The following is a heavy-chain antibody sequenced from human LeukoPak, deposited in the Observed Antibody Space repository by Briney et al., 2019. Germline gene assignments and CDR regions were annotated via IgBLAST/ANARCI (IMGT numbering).Heavy chain of an antibody. CDR3: TTERNWELLRPYGMDI. Sequence: GGSLRLSCAASGFNFNYVWMNWVSQAPGKGLEWVGRVKTYIDGESTDYAAPVKGRFTISRDDSKTTLYLQMNSLRTEDSAVYYCTTERNWELLRPYGMDIWGQGTTVTVSS. CDR2: VKTYIDGEST. D-gene: IGHD1-26*01. V-gene: IGHV3-15*01. CDR1: GFNFNYVW. J-gene: IGHJ6*02.